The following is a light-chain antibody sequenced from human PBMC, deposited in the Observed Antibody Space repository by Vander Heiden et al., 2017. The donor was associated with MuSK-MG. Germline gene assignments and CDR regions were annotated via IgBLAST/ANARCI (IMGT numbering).Light chain of an antibody. CDR1: SRYGGGYNY. J-gene: IGLJ1*01. CDR2: DVT. V-gene: IGLV2-14*01. Sequence: SALTQPASVSRSPGQSITLSRTGSSRYGGGYNYVSWYQQYARSPPKLMLYDVTNRPSGVSTGLSGSKSGGTASLPISGLQAADEADYYCSSHTSSSTLVFGTGTKVTVL. CDR3: SSHTSSSTLV.